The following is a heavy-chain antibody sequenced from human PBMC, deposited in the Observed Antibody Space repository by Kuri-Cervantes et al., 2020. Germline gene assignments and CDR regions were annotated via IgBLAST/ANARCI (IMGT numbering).Heavy chain of an antibody. Sequence: GGSLRLSCAASGFTFSSYSMNWDRQAPGKGLEWVSYISSSSSTIYYADSVKGRFTISRDNAKNSLYLQMNSLRDEDTAVYYCARDSPVAYDSSGYYYYDAFDIWGQGTMVTVSS. CDR2: ISSSSSTI. V-gene: IGHV3-48*02. CDR3: ARDSPVAYDSSGYYYYDAFDI. CDR1: GFTFSSYS. J-gene: IGHJ3*02. D-gene: IGHD3-22*01.